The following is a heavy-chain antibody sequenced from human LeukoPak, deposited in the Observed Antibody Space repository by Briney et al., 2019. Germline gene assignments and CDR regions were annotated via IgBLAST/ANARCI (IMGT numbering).Heavy chain of an antibody. Sequence: GGSLRLSCAASGFTVSSNYMSWVRQAPGKGLEWVSVIYSGGSTYYADSVKGRFTISRDNSKHTLYLQMNSLRAEDTAVCYCARDSSYDFWSGYPTYFDYWGQGTLVTVSS. D-gene: IGHD3-3*01. CDR2: IYSGGST. CDR1: GFTVSSNY. V-gene: IGHV3-66*02. CDR3: ARDSSYDFWSGYPTYFDY. J-gene: IGHJ4*02.